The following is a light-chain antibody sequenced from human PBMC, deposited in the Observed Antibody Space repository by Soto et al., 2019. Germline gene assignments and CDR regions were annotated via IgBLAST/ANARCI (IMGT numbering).Light chain of an antibody. Sequence: ESVWTQSTGILSLSPGERATLSCRASRTVSTRYLAWYQQKPGQAPRLLISGTSPRATGIPDRISGSGSGTDFTLTISRLEPEDFAVYFCQQFGTSPPITFGQGTLLEI. V-gene: IGKV3-20*01. CDR1: RTVSTRY. CDR3: QQFGTSPPIT. J-gene: IGKJ5*01. CDR2: GTS.